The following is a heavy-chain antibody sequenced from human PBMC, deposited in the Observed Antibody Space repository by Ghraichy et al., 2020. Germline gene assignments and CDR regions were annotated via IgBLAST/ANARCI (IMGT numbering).Heavy chain of an antibody. J-gene: IGHJ4*02. CDR1: GFTFSAYH. CDR2: IWYDGSNE. V-gene: IGHV3-33*01. D-gene: IGHD7-27*01. Sequence: GGSLRLSCAASGFTFSAYHMHWVRQAPGRGLEWLALIWYDGSNEYYTDSVKGRFTISRDNSKNTVYLQMNSLRAEDTAVYYCGRDIPETGDGLDYWGQGTLVTVSS. CDR3: GRDIPETGDGLDY.